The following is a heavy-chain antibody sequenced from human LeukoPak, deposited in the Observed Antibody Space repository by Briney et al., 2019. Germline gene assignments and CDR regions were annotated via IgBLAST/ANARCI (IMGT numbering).Heavy chain of an antibody. D-gene: IGHD5-12*01. J-gene: IGHJ4*02. CDR2: ISSSTTTT. V-gene: IGHV3-48*01. CDR3: ARDPIVTTIQRFDY. CDR1: GFTFSSYS. Sequence: GGSLRLSCTAAGFTFSSYSMSWVRQAPGKGLEWVSYISSSTTTTYYADSVKGRFTTSRDNAENSLFLQMNSLRAEDTAVYYCARDPIVTTIQRFDYWGRGTLVTVSS.